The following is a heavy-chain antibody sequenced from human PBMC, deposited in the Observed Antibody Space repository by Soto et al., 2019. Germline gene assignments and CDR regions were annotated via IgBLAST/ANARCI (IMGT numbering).Heavy chain of an antibody. Sequence: QVQLVESGGGVVQPGRSLRLSCVASGFIFSNHGMHWVRQAPGKGLEWVAAISYDGNNKYYSDSVKGRFTISRDNSKNTLYLQMNSLGAEDTAVYYCAKRSEGGRGWDLDSWGQGSLVTVSS. J-gene: IGHJ4*02. CDR2: ISYDGNNK. D-gene: IGHD6-19*01. CDR3: AKRSEGGRGWDLDS. CDR1: GFIFSNHG. V-gene: IGHV3-30*18.